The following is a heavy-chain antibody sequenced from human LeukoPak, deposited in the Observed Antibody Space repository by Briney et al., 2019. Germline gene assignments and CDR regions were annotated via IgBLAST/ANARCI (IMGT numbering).Heavy chain of an antibody. CDR2: IIPIFGTA. J-gene: IGHJ6*03. CDR3: ARGEVYYYYCMDV. CDR1: GGTFSSYA. Sequence: SVKVSCKASGGTFSSYAISWVRQAPGQGLEWMGGIIPIFGTANYAQKFQGRVTVTTDESTSTAYMELSSLRSEDTAVYYCARGEVYYYYCMDVWGKGTTVTVSS. V-gene: IGHV1-69*05.